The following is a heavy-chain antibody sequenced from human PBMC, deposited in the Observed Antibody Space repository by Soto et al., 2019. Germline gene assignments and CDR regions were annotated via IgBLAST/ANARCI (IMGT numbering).Heavy chain of an antibody. V-gene: IGHV3-30*18. CDR3: AKYLYRRSHHEGADS. CDR1: GFPFSSDG. D-gene: IGHD4-4*01. J-gene: IGHJ4*02. CDR2: ISDDGSKE. Sequence: QVQLVESGVGVVQPGRSLILSCAASGFPFSSDGMHWVRQVPGKGLEWAAVISDDGSKEWYADSVKGRFTISRDNSKNTLSLQMHSLRPEDTAVSYCAKYLYRRSHHEGADSWGQGTLVTVSS.